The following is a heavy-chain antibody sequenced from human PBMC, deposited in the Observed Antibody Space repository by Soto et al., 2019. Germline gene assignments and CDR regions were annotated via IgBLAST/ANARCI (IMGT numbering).Heavy chain of an antibody. Sequence: QVQLVQSGAEVKKPGASVKVSCKASGYTFTSYGFSGGRQAPGQGLEWMGWINAYTGNTNYAQKFQGRVTMTTDTSTSTAHMELWSLISDDTAVYYCARSWVTGKGGMDVWGQGTTVTVSS. V-gene: IGHV1-18*04. J-gene: IGHJ6*02. CDR1: GYTFTSYG. CDR3: ARSWVTGKGGMDV. CDR2: INAYTGNT. D-gene: IGHD3-16*01.